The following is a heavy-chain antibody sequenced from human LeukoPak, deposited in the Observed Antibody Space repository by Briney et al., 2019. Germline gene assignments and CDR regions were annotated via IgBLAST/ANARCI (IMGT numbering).Heavy chain of an antibody. CDR1: VYTFTSYD. CDR2: RNANSGNT. CDR3: ARGRPITRGYSGYPSGSTYYFAY. D-gene: IGHD5-12*01. Sequence: SLKGSCKASVYTFTSYDINCVRQATGQRREWRGWRNANSGNTGSDPKFQHRVPMNRTTYISTAYTQPRTLPSEDTAVYYCARGRPITRGYSGYPSGSTYYFAYWGQGTLVT. J-gene: IGHJ4*02. V-gene: IGHV1-8*01.